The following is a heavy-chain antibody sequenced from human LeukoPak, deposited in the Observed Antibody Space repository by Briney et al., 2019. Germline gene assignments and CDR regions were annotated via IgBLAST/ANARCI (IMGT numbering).Heavy chain of an antibody. V-gene: IGHV4-4*07. CDR3: ARDIVYLIDEDYG. CDR1: GGSFNSYY. CDR2: IHTSGST. D-gene: IGHD4-17*01. Sequence: PSETLSLTCTVSGGSFNSYYWSWLRQPAGKGLEWIGRIHTSGSTDYSPSLQSRVTISVDMSKKQFSLNLSSVTAADTAVYYCARDIVYLIDEDYGWGQGTLVTVSS. J-gene: IGHJ4*02.